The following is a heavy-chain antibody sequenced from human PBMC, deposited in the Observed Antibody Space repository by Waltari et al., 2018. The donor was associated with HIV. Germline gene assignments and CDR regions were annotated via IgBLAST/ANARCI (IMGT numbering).Heavy chain of an antibody. J-gene: IGHJ5*02. V-gene: IGHV3-21*01. D-gene: IGHD6-13*01. CDR3: ARDSRDNSWSLNFFDP. CDR1: GSTSTTYS. Sequence: AQLVESGGGPVKPAGPLRPPCSASGSTSTTYSLHAVRQAPGKGLEWISSISSSGTFTHYADSVKGRFTISRDNANKSVYLQMNSLRAEDTAVYYCARDSRDNSWSLNFFDPWGQGTLVTVSS. CDR2: ISSSGTFT.